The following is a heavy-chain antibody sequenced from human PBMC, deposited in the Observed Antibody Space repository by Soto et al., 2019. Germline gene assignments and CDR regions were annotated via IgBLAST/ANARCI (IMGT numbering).Heavy chain of an antibody. CDR2: IYPGDSDT. J-gene: IGHJ5*02. D-gene: IGHD2-2*01. Sequence: PGESLKISCKGSGYSFTSYWIGWVRQMPGKGLEWMGIIYPGDSDTRYSPSFQGQVTISADKSISTAYLQWSSLKASDTAMYYCARLLEGYCSSTSCYNWLDPWGQGTLVTVSS. CDR3: ARLLEGYCSSTSCYNWLDP. CDR1: GYSFTSYW. V-gene: IGHV5-51*01.